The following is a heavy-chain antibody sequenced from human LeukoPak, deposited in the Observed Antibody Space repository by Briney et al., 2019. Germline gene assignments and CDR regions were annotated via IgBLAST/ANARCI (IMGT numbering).Heavy chain of an antibody. Sequence: GESLKISCKGSGYSFSSHWIAWVRQMPGKGLEWMGMIYPGDSDTRYSPSFRGQVTISGDKSISTACLQWSSLKASDTAMYDCARQRERGYSYVDWGQGTLVTVSS. J-gene: IGHJ4*02. CDR1: GYSFSSHW. CDR3: ARQRERGYSYVD. D-gene: IGHD5-18*01. V-gene: IGHV5-51*01. CDR2: IYPGDSDT.